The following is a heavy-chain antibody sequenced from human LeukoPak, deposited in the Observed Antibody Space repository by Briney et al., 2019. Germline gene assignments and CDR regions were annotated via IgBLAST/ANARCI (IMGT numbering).Heavy chain of an antibody. CDR1: GFTFSDYY. J-gene: IGHJ4*02. CDR3: ARMGIAAVGAYYFDY. CDR2: ISRNSYT. D-gene: IGHD6-13*01. Sequence: GGSLRLSCAASGFTFSDYYMSWIRQAPGKGLEWVSYISRNSYTNYADSVKGRFTISRDDAKNSLYLQMASLRAEDTAVYYCARMGIAAVGAYYFDYWGQGTLVAVSS. V-gene: IGHV3-11*06.